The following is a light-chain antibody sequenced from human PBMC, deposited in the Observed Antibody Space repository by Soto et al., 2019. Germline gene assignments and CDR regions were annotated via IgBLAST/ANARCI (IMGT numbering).Light chain of an antibody. CDR1: SSDVGAYIY. CDR2: EVS. CDR3: SSYASRSFYL. V-gene: IGLV2-14*01. J-gene: IGLJ1*01. Sequence: QSLLTQPASVSGSPGQSITISCTGTSSDVGAYIYVSWYQQHPGKAPKLMIYEVSNRPSGVSNRFSGSKSGNTASLTISGLQAEDEADYYCSSYASRSFYLLGSGTKVTVL.